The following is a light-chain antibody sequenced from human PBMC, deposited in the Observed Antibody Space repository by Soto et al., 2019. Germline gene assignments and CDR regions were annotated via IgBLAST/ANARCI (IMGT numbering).Light chain of an antibody. V-gene: IGLV2-14*01. CDR2: DVS. CDR3: SSYTSSSTLNV. CDR1: SSEVGGYNY. Sequence: QLVLTQPASVSGSPGQSITISCTGTSSEVGGYNYVSWYQQHPGKAPKLMIYDVSNRPSGVSNRCSGSKSGNTASLTISGRQAEDEADYYCSSYTSSSTLNVFGTGTKLTVL. J-gene: IGLJ1*01.